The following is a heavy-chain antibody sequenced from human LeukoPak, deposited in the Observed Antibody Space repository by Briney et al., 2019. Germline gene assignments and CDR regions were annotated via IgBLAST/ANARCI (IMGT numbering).Heavy chain of an antibody. J-gene: IGHJ4*02. D-gene: IGHD6-19*01. CDR2: ISYDGSNK. CDR1: GFTFSSYG. CDR3: AKDRGYSSGFLDY. Sequence: PGGSLRLSCAASGFTFSSYGMHWVRQAPGKGLEWVAVISYDGSNKYYADSVKGRFTISRDNSKNTLYLQMNSLRAEDTAVYYCAKDRGYSSGFLDYWGQGTLVTVSS. V-gene: IGHV3-30*18.